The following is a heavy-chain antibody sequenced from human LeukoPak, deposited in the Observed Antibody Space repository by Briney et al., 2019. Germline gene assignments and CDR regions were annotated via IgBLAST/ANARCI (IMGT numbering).Heavy chain of an antibody. CDR3: AKGGPLGSSSPFDY. Sequence: GGSLRLSCAASGFTFSSYGMHWVRQAPGKGLEWVAFIRYDGSNKYYADSVKGRFTISRDNSKNTLYLQMNSLRAEDTAVYYCAKGGPLGSSSPFDYWGQGTLVTVSS. CDR2: IRYDGSNK. V-gene: IGHV3-30*02. CDR1: GFTFSSYG. D-gene: IGHD6-6*01. J-gene: IGHJ4*02.